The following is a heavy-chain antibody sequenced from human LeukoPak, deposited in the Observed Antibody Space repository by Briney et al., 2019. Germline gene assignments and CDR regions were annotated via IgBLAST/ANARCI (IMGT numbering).Heavy chain of an antibody. V-gene: IGHV4-59*01. CDR3: ARMKLTGFNYYYYGMDV. CDR2: IYYSGST. D-gene: IGHD7-27*01. Sequence: SETLSLTCTVSGGSISSYYWSWIRRPPGKGLEWIGYIYYSGSTNYNPSLKSRVTISVDTSKNQFSLKLSSVTAADTAVYHCARMKLTGFNYYYYGMDVWGQGTTVTVSS. J-gene: IGHJ6*02. CDR1: GGSISSYY.